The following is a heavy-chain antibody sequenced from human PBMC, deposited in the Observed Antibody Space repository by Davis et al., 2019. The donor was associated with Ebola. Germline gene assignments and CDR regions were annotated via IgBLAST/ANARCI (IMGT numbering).Heavy chain of an antibody. CDR1: GGSISSYY. D-gene: IGHD3-10*01. Sequence: PSETLSLTCTVSGGSISSYYWGWIRQPPGKGLEWIGSIYYSGSTYYNPSLKSRVTISVDTSKNQFSLKLSSVTAADTAVYYCARVMVRGVYYYYYYMDVWGKGTTVTVSS. CDR3: ARVMVRGVYYYYYYMDV. CDR2: IYYSGST. J-gene: IGHJ6*03. V-gene: IGHV4-39*07.